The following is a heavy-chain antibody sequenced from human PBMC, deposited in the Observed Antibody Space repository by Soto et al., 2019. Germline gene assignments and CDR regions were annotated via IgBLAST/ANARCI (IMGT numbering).Heavy chain of an antibody. V-gene: IGHV1-8*01. CDR2: MNPNSGNT. Sequence: GASLKVSCKASGYTFTSYDINWVRQATGQGLEWMGWMNPNSGNTGYAQKFQGRVTMTRNTSISTAYMELSSLRSEDTAVYYCARGPRLRFLEWFRADYYMDVWGKGTTVTVSS. CDR3: ARGPRLRFLEWFRADYYMDV. D-gene: IGHD3-3*01. CDR1: GYTFTSYD. J-gene: IGHJ6*03.